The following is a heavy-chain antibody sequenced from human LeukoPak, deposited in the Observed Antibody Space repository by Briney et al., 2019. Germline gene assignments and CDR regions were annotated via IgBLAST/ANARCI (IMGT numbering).Heavy chain of an antibody. CDR1: GGSISSSSYY. V-gene: IGHV4-39*07. Sequence: SETLSLTCTVSGGSISSSSYYWGWIRQPPGKGLEWIGSIYYSGSTNYNPSLKSRVTISVDKSKSQFSLKLSSLTAADTAVYYCARAPQAHQGFDYWGQGTLVTVSS. CDR3: ARAPQAHQGFDY. J-gene: IGHJ4*02. CDR2: IYYSGST.